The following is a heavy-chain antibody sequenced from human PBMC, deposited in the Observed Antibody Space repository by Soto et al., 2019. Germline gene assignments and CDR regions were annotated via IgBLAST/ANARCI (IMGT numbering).Heavy chain of an antibody. CDR2: IYSGGST. Sequence: GGSLRLCCAACGVTVCSNYMSWVRQAPGKGLEWVSVIYSGGSTYYADSVKGRFTISRHNSKNTLYLQMNSLRAEDTAVYYCARGRGDYYYYMDVWGKGTTVTVSS. D-gene: IGHD3-10*01. V-gene: IGHV3-53*04. J-gene: IGHJ6*03. CDR3: ARGRGDYYYYMDV. CDR1: GVTVCSNY.